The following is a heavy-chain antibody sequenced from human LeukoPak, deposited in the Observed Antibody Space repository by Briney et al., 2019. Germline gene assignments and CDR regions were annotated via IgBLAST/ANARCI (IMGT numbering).Heavy chain of an antibody. J-gene: IGHJ6*02. CDR1: GYTFTSSW. Sequence: SGETLKISCQGSGYTFTSSWIAWVRQVPGKGLECMGIIYPGDSDTKYSPSFQGQVTISADKSISTAYLQWSSLKASDTAIYYCARHLRYVGMDYWGQGTTVTVSS. CDR2: IYPGDSDT. D-gene: IGHD1-1*01. CDR3: ARHLRYVGMDY. V-gene: IGHV5-51*01.